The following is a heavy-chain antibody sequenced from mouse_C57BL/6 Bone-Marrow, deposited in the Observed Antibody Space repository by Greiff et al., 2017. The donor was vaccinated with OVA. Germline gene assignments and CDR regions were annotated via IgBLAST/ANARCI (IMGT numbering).Heavy chain of an antibody. V-gene: IGHV1-53*01. J-gene: IGHJ1*03. CDR1: GYTFTSYW. Sequence: QVQLQQPGTELVKPGASVKLSCKASGYTFTSYWMHWVKQRPGQGLEWIGNINPSNGGTNYNEKFKSKATLTVDKSSSTAYMQLSSLTSEDSAVYYCARGTTVVATDWYFDVWGKGTTVTVSS. CDR2: INPSNGGT. D-gene: IGHD1-1*01. CDR3: ARGTTVVATDWYFDV.